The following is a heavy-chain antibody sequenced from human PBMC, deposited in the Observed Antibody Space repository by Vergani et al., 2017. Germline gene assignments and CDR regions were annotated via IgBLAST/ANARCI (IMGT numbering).Heavy chain of an antibody. V-gene: IGHV5-51*03. D-gene: IGHD3-22*01. J-gene: IGHJ4*02. CDR1: GYSFTSYW. CDR2: IYPGDSDT. Sequence: VQLVESGGGLVKPGESLKISCKGSGYSFTSYWIGWVRQMPGKGLEWMGIIYPGDSDTRYSPSYQGQVTISADKSISTAYLQWSSLKASGTAMDYCAIYYYVSRGYYSQFDYWGEGTLVTVSS. CDR3: AIYYYVSRGYYSQFDY.